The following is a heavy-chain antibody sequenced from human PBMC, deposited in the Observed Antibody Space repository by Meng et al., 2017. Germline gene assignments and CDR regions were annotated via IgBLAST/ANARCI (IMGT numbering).Heavy chain of an antibody. CDR1: GYTLSSDG. CDR3: ATRGNPYLNC. CDR2: INVYSGIT. V-gene: IGHV1-18*01. Sequence: QGQLVKSGAGVKKPGASVKFSCDTSGYTLSSDGFAWVRQTPEQGLEWLGWINVYSGITNYAQKFQGRVTMTTDTSTRTGYMELTSLTSDDTATYYCATRGNPYLNCWGQGTLVTVSS. J-gene: IGHJ4*02.